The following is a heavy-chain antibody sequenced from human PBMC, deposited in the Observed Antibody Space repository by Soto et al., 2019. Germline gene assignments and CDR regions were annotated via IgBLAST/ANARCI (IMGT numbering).Heavy chain of an antibody. CDR1: GGSISSYY. D-gene: IGHD3-10*01. CDR2: IYYSGST. V-gene: IGHV4-59*08. J-gene: IGHJ6*03. CDR3: ARGFYYGSGSIYYYYMDV. Sequence: QVQLQESGPGLVKPSETLSLTCTVSGGSISSYYWCWIRQPPGKGLEWIGYIYYSGSTNYNPSLKSRVTISVDTAKNQFSLKLSSVTAADTAVYYCARGFYYGSGSIYYYYMDVWGKGTTVTVSS.